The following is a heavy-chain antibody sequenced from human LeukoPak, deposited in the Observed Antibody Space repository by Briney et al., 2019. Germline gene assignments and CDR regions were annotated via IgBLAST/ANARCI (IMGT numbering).Heavy chain of an antibody. CDR3: AKCPTLYYYDSSGYLDY. V-gene: IGHV3-23*01. J-gene: IGHJ4*02. D-gene: IGHD3-22*01. CDR1: GFTFSSDA. CDR2: ISSSGGST. Sequence: GGSLRLSCTASGFTFSSDAMSWVRQAPGKGLEWVSGISSSGGSTYYADSVKGRFTISRDNSKNTLYLQMNSLRAEDTAVYYCAKCPTLYYYDSSGYLDYWGQGTLVTVSS.